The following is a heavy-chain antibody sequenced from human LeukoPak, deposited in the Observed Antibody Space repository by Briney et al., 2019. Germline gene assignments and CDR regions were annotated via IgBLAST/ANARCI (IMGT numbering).Heavy chain of an antibody. CDR3: GRQAYLRSPFDY. CDR2: VYYSGST. CDR1: GVSISSYY. V-gene: IGHV4-59*08. D-gene: IGHD2/OR15-2a*01. Sequence: SETLSLTCTVSGVSISSYYWRWIRQPPGKGLEWIGDVYYSGSTKHNPSLKSRVTISVKTSKNRCFRKLSSVTAADTAVYFGGRQAYLRSPFDYWGQGTLVTVST. J-gene: IGHJ4*02.